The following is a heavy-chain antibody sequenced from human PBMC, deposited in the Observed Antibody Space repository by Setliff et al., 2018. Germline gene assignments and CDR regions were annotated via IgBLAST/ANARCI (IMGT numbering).Heavy chain of an antibody. CDR2: IYKSGST. CDR3: ARARYCSGGRCYWTWLDS. J-gene: IGHJ5*01. V-gene: IGHV4-61*09. CDR1: GGSVSGGSYY. Sequence: PSETLSLTCTVSGGSVSGGSYYWSWIRQPAGKGLEWSGHIYKSGSTNYNPSLKSRVTMSIDTSKTQFSLKLSSVTAADTAVYYCARARYCSGGRCYWTWLDSWAQGTLGTVSS. D-gene: IGHD2-15*01.